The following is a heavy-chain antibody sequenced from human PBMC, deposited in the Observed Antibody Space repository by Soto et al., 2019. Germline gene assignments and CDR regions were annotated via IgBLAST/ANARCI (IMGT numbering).Heavy chain of an antibody. CDR1: GFTFKDYW. Sequence: DVQLVDSGGGLVRSGGSLRLSCAASGFTFKDYWMNWVRQAPGKGLEWVANIKVDGSEKNYVDSVKGRFTISRDNAKNSLYLQMNNRRAEDTAVYYCARDEICDGVKCTLGYFQEWGQGTLVTVSS. D-gene: IGHD2-21*01. CDR2: IKVDGSEK. CDR3: ARDEICDGVKCTLGYFQE. J-gene: IGHJ1*01. V-gene: IGHV3-7*03.